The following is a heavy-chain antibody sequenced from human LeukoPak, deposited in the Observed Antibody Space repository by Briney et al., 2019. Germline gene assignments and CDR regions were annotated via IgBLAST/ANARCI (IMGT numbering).Heavy chain of an antibody. J-gene: IGHJ5*02. CDR2: IKQDGSEK. CDR1: GFTFSSYW. Sequence: GGSLRLSCAASGFTFSSYWMTWVRQAPGKGLEWVANIKQDGSEKRYVDSVKGRFTISRDNANNSLYLQMNSLRAEDTAVYYCARHPDHWFDPWGQGTLVTVSS. CDR3: ARHPDHWFDP. V-gene: IGHV3-7*01.